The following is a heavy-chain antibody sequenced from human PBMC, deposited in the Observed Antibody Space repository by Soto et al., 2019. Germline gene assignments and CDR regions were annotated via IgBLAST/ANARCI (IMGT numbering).Heavy chain of an antibody. J-gene: IGHJ6*02. Sequence: QVQLQESGPGLVKPSETLSLTCTVSGGSVSSGSYYWSWIRQPPGKALEWIGYIYYSGSTNSNPSLKGRVTISVDTSKNQFSLKLSSVTAADTAVYYCARDGYAAPYYDYGMDVWGQGTTVTVSS. CDR2: IYYSGST. D-gene: IGHD3-16*01. V-gene: IGHV4-61*01. CDR3: ARDGYAAPYYDYGMDV. CDR1: GGSVSSGSYY.